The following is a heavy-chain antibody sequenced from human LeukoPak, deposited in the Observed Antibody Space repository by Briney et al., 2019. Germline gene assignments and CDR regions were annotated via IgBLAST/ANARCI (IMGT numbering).Heavy chain of an antibody. Sequence: GGSLRLSCAASGFTFDDYAMHWVRQAPGKGLEWVSGISWNSGSIGYADSVKGRFTISRDNAKNSLYLQMNSLRAEDTALYYCAKGYMTTVTPNAFHIWGQGTMVTVSS. CDR3: AKGYMTTVTPNAFHI. V-gene: IGHV3-9*01. D-gene: IGHD4-17*01. CDR2: ISWNSGSI. J-gene: IGHJ3*02. CDR1: GFTFDDYA.